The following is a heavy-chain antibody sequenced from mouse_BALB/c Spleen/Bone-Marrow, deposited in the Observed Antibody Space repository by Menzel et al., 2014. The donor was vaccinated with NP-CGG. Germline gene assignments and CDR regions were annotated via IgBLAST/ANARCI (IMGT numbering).Heavy chain of an antibody. CDR1: GYTFTTYT. V-gene: IGHV1-4*01. CDR3: ARRGVYDYPWFVY. D-gene: IGHD2-4*01. J-gene: IGHJ3*01. CDR2: INPSSDYT. Sequence: QVQLQQSGAELARPGASVKMSCRASGYTFTTYTVHWVKQRPGQGMEWIGYINPSSDYTNYNQKFKDKATLTADKSSSTAYMQLSSLTSEDSAVYYCARRGVYDYPWFVYWCQGTLVTVSA.